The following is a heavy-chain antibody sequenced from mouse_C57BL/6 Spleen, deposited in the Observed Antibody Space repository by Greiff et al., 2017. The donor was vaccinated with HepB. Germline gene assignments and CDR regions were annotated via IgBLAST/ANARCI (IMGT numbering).Heavy chain of an antibody. D-gene: IGHD1-1*02. V-gene: IGHV1-69*01. Sequence: QVQLQQPGAELVMPGASVKLSCKASGYTFTSYWMHWVKQRPGQGLEWIGEIDPSDSYTNYNQKFKGKSKWTVDKSSGTDYMQLSSLTSEDSAVYYCARRGGSLYAMDYWGQGTSVTVSS. CDR2: IDPSDSYT. CDR1: GYTFTSYW. CDR3: ARRGGSLYAMDY. J-gene: IGHJ4*01.